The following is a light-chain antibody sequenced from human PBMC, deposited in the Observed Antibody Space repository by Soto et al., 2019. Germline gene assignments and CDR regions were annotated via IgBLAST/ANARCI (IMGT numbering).Light chain of an antibody. V-gene: IGKV1-5*01. CDR2: DAS. Sequence: DIQMTQSPSTLSASVGDRVTITCRASRSISSVLAWYQQKPGKAPKLLIYDASSLESGVPSRFSGSGSGNEFTITTSSLQPDDFASYYCKQYNSFKRPFARGTTV. CDR3: KQYNSFKRP. J-gene: IGKJ1*01. CDR1: RSISSV.